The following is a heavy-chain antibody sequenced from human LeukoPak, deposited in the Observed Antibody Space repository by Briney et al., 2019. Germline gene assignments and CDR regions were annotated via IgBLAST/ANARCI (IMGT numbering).Heavy chain of an antibody. CDR1: GGSISSYY. J-gene: IGHJ4*02. Sequence: SETLSLTCTVSGGSISSYYWSWIRQPPGKGLEWIGYIYYSGSTNYNPSLKSRVTISVDTSKNQFSLKLSSVTAADTAAYYCAREVTLYYFDYWGQGTLVTVSS. CDR3: AREVTLYYFDY. CDR2: IYYSGST. D-gene: IGHD2-21*02. V-gene: IGHV4-59*01.